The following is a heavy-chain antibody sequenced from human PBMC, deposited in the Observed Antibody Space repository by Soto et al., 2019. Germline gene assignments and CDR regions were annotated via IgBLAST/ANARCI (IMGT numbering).Heavy chain of an antibody. CDR1: DDSTNSDKYY. V-gene: IGHV4-61*05. Sequence: SETLSLTCSVSDDSTNSDKYYWGWIRQPPGKGLEWIGYIYYSGSTNYNPSLKSRVTISVDTSKNQFSLKLSSVTAADTAVYYCARHAYGVDAFDIWGQGTMVTVSS. CDR3: ARHAYGVDAFDI. J-gene: IGHJ3*02. D-gene: IGHD4-17*01. CDR2: IYYSGST.